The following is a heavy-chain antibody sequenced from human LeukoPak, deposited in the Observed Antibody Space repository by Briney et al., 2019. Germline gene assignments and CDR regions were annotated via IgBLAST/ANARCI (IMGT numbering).Heavy chain of an antibody. CDR1: GGTFSSYA. CDR3: ARLSTVTTGTNWFDP. Sequence: SVKVSCRASGGTFSSYAISWVRQAPGQGLEWMGRIIPILGIANYAQKFQGRVTITADKSTSTAYMELSSLRSEDTAVYYCARLSTVTTGTNWFDPWGQGTLVTVSS. V-gene: IGHV1-69*04. CDR2: IIPILGIA. J-gene: IGHJ5*02. D-gene: IGHD4-17*01.